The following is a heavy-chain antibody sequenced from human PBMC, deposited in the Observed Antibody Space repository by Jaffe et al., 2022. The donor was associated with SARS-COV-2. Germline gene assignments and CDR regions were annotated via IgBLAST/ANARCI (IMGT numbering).Heavy chain of an antibody. CDR2: IYSGGST. CDR3: ATDYSNYAVLYYYYGMDV. Sequence: EVQLVESGGGLVQPGGSLRLSCAASGFTVSSNYMSWVRQAPGKGLEWVSVIYSGGSTYYADSVKGRFTISRDNSKNTLYLQMNSLRAEDTAVYYCATDYSNYAVLYYYYGMDVWGQGTTVTVSS. D-gene: IGHD4-4*01. J-gene: IGHJ6*02. CDR1: GFTVSSNY. V-gene: IGHV3-66*02.